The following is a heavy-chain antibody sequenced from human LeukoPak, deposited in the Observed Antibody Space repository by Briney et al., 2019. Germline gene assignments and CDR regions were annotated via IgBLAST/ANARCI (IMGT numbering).Heavy chain of an antibody. D-gene: IGHD3-22*01. CDR2: IYHSGSS. CDR3: ATRPLSYYYDSSEVDY. Sequence: SETLSLTCTVSGYSITSAYYWGWIRQSPGKGLAWIGSIYHSGSSYYNPSLKSRVTISVDTSKNHFSLKLSSVTAADTAVYYCATRPLSYYYDSSEVDYWGQGTLVTVSS. J-gene: IGHJ4*02. CDR1: GYSITSAYY. V-gene: IGHV4-38-2*02.